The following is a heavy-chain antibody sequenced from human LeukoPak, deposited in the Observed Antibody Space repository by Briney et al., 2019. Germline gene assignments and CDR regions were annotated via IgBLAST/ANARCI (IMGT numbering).Heavy chain of an antibody. CDR1: GGSISSGDYY. V-gene: IGHV4-30-4*08. Sequence: SQTPSLTCTVSGGSISSGDYYWSWIRQPPGKGLEWIGYIYYSGSTYYNPSLKSRVTISVDTSKNQFSLKLSSVTAADTAVYYCARDQVCSSTSCYFGYYYYMDVWGKGTTVTVSS. J-gene: IGHJ6*03. CDR2: IYYSGST. D-gene: IGHD2-2*01. CDR3: ARDQVCSSTSCYFGYYYYMDV.